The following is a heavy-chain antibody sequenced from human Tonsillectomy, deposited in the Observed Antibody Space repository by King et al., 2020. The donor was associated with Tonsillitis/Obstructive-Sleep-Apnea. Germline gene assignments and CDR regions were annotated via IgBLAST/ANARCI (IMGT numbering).Heavy chain of an antibody. D-gene: IGHD3-16*01. V-gene: IGHV2-5*02. J-gene: IGHJ4*02. Sequence: ITLKESGPTLVKPTQTLTLTCTFSGFSLTTSGVGVGWIRQPPGKALEWLALIYWDDEKLFSPSLRSRLSITKDTSRNQVVLSMTNMDPLDTATYYCAHRRGAPGYFDFWGQGTLVVVSS. CDR2: IYWDDEK. CDR1: GFSLTTSGVG. CDR3: AHRRGAPGYFDF.